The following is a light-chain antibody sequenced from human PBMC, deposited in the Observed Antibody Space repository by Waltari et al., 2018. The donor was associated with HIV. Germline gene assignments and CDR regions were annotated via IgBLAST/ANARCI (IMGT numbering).Light chain of an antibody. CDR2: KAS. Sequence: IQMTLSPSTLSASVGDRVTITCRASQSISYWLAWSQQKPGRAPKLLIHKASRLESGVPSRFSGSGSGTEFTLTISSLEPDDFATYYCQQCNSYSYTFGQGTKLEIK. CDR3: QQCNSYSYT. CDR1: QSISYW. J-gene: IGKJ2*01. V-gene: IGKV1-5*03.